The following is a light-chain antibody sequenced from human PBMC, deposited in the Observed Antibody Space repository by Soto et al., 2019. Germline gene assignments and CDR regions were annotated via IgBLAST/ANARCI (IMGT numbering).Light chain of an antibody. CDR1: QSVSSSY. V-gene: IGKV3D-20*02. Sequence: EIVLTQSPGTLSLSPGERATLSCRASQSVSSSYLAWYQQKPGQAPRLLIHGASSRATGIPDRFSGSGSGTDFTLTISSLEPEDFAVYYCQQRSNWPPVITFGQGTRLEIK. J-gene: IGKJ5*01. CDR3: QQRSNWPPVIT. CDR2: GAS.